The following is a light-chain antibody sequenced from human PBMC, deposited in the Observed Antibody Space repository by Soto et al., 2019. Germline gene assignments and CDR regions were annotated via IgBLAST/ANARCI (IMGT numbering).Light chain of an antibody. V-gene: IGLV2-14*01. CDR1: SSDVGVYNY. CDR3: SSYTSSSTLYV. CDR2: DVS. J-gene: IGLJ1*01. Sequence: QSALTQPASVSGSPGQSITISCTGTSSDVGVYNYVSWYQQHPSKAPKLMMYDVSNRPSGVSNRFSGSKSGNTASLTISGLQAEDEADYYCSSYTSSSTLYVFGTGTKVTVL.